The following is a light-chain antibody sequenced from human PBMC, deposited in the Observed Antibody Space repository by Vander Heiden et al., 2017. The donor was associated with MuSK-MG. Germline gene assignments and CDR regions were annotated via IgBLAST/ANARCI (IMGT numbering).Light chain of an antibody. CDR2: AAS. Sequence: DIQMTQSPSSLSASVGDRVTITCRASQSISNYLHWYQQKPGRAPKLLIYAASTWETGVPSRFSGGESGTDFTLTSSKLQPEDFATYYWQQSFSTPTFGGGTKVDIK. J-gene: IGKJ4*01. CDR1: QSISNY. V-gene: IGKV1-39*01. CDR3: QQSFSTPT.